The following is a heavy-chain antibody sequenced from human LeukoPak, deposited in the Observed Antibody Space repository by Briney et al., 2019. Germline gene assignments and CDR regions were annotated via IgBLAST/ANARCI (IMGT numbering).Heavy chain of an antibody. V-gene: IGHV3-23*01. Sequence: GGSLRLSCAASGFVFRSYAMNWVRQAPGKGLEWVSGFSATGANTYYADSVKGRFTISRDNSGNMLFLQMNSLRGDDTAVYYCAKDPGRVDGQDYWGQGTLVTVSS. J-gene: IGHJ4*02. CDR1: GFVFRSYA. CDR3: AKDPGRVDGQDY. CDR2: FSATGANT.